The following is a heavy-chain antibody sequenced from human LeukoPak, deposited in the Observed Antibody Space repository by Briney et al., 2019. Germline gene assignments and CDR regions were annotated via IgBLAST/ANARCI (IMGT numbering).Heavy chain of an antibody. CDR3: ARDIRAWDIVVVPAAPRFDP. J-gene: IGHJ5*02. V-gene: IGHV3-30*02. Sequence: PGGSLRLSCAASGFTFSSYGMHWVRQAPGKGLEWVAFIRYDGSNKYYADSVKGRFTISRDNSKNTLYLQMNSLRSEDTAVYYCARDIRAWDIVVVPAAPRFDPWGQGTLVTVSS. CDR2: IRYDGSNK. D-gene: IGHD2-2*01. CDR1: GFTFSSYG.